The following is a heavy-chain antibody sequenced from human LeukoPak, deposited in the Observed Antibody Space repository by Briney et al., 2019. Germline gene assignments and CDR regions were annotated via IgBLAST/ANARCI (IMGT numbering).Heavy chain of an antibody. D-gene: IGHD2-15*01. J-gene: IGHJ4*02. CDR1: GFTLSSYA. CDR3: ARDGRPGLLLDY. Sequence: EPGRSLRLSCAASGFTLSSYAMHWVRQAPGKGLEWVAVISYDGSNKYYADSVKGRFTISRDNSKNTLYLQMNSLRAEDTAVYYCARDGRPGLLLDYWGQGTLVTVSS. V-gene: IGHV3-30-3*01. CDR2: ISYDGSNK.